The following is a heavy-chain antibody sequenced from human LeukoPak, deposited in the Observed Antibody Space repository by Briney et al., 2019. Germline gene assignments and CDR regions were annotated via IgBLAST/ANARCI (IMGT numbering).Heavy chain of an antibody. CDR2: IKQDGSEK. CDR3: ARPYCSSSTCTQSGDY. D-gene: IGHD2-2*01. Sequence: GGSLRLSCDASGFIFYNYWISWVRQPPGEGLEWVANIKQDGSEKYYVDSVKGRFTISRDNAKNSLYLQMNSLRAEDTAVYYCARPYCSSSTCTQSGDYWGQGTLVTVSS. CDR1: GFIFYNYW. V-gene: IGHV3-7*01. J-gene: IGHJ4*02.